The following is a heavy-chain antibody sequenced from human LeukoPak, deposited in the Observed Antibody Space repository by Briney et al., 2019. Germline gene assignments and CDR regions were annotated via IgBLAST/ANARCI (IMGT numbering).Heavy chain of an antibody. CDR1: GYTFTSYD. D-gene: IGHD2-21*02. CDR2: MNPNSGNT. V-gene: IGHV1-8*01. Sequence: ASVKVSCKASGYTFTSYDINWVRQATGQRLEWMGWMNPNSGNTGYAQKFQGRVTMTRNTSISTAYMELSSLRSEDTAVYYCARGTSLPVTATTFDYWGQGTLVTVSS. CDR3: ARGTSLPVTATTFDY. J-gene: IGHJ4*02.